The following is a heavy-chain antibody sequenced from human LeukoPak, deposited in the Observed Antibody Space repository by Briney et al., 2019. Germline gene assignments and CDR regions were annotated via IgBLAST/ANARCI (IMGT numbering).Heavy chain of an antibody. J-gene: IGHJ4*02. D-gene: IGHD3-9*01. CDR2: ISGSGGST. Sequence: GGSLRLSCAASGFTFSSYAMSWVCQAPGKGLEWVSAISGSGGSTYYADSVKGWFTISRDNSKNTLYLQMNSLRAEDAAVYYCAKQVLTGGLIDYWGQGTLVTVSS. CDR3: AKQVLTGGLIDY. CDR1: GFTFSSYA. V-gene: IGHV3-23*01.